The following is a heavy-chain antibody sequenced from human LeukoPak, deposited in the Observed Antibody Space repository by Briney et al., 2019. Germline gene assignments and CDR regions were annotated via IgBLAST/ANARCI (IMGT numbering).Heavy chain of an antibody. J-gene: IGHJ4*02. V-gene: IGHV3-21*01. CDR2: ISSSSYT. Sequence: GGSLRLSCAASRFTFSSYSMNWVRQAPGKGLEWVSSISSSSYTYYADSVKGRFTISRDNAKNSLYLQMNSLRAEDTPVYYCARVSAAGTWSYFDYWGQGTLVTVSS. CDR1: RFTFSSYS. D-gene: IGHD6-13*01. CDR3: ARVSAAGTWSYFDY.